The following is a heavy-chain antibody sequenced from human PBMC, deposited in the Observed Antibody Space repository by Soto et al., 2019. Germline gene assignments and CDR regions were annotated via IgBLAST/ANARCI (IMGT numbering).Heavy chain of an antibody. J-gene: IGHJ4*02. D-gene: IGHD3-3*01. V-gene: IGHV1-18*04. CDR2: ISAYNGNT. CDR1: GYTFTNYG. CDR3: ERVQVLRFLEWLL. Sequence: GASVKVSCKASGYTFTNYGISWVRQAPGQGLKWMGWISAYNGNTNYAQNLQGRVTMTTDTSTSTAYMELRSLRSDDKAVYYCERVQVLRFLEWLLWGQGTLVTVSS.